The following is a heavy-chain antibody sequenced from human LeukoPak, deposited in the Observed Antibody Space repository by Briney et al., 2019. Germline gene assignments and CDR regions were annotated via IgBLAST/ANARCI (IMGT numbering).Heavy chain of an antibody. CDR3: ARDRDYYDSSGFDY. CDR2: IIPIFGTA. D-gene: IGHD3-22*01. Sequence: ASVKVSCKASGGTFSSYAISWVRQAPGQGLEWMGGIIPIFGTANYAQKFQGRVTITADESTSTAYMELSSLRSEDTAVYYCARDRDYYDSSGFDYWGQGTLVTVSS. J-gene: IGHJ4*02. CDR1: GGTFSSYA. V-gene: IGHV1-69*13.